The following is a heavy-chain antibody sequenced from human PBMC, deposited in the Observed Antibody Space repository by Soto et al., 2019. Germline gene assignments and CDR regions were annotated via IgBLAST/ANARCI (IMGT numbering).Heavy chain of an antibody. CDR1: GFTFSSYS. J-gene: IGHJ6*02. CDR3: AREGEYYYYDYGMDV. V-gene: IGHV3-48*02. CDR2: ISSSSSTI. Sequence: EVQLVESGGGLVQPGGSLRLSCAASGFTFSSYSMNWVRQAPGKGLEWVSYISSSSSTIYYADSVKGRFTISRDNAKNSLYLQMNSLRDEDTAVYYCAREGEYYYYDYGMDVWGQGTTVTVSS.